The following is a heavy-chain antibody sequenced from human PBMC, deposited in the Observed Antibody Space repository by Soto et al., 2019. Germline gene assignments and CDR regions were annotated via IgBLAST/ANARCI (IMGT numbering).Heavy chain of an antibody. CDR1: GGSFSGYY. CDR3: ARGYEVNWHTPHN. D-gene: IGHD5-12*01. J-gene: IGHJ4*02. Sequence: QVQLQQWGAGLLKPSETLSLTCAVNGGSFSGYYWSWIRQSPGKGLEWIGEINHIGRTNFNPSLKSRVTMSGDTSQNQFSLKLSSVTAADTAVYYCARGYEVNWHTPHNWAQGTLVTVSS. V-gene: IGHV4-34*01. CDR2: INHIGRT.